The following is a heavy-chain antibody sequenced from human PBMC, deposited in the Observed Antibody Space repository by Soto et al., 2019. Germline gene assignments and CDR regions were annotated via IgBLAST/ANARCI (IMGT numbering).Heavy chain of an antibody. J-gene: IGHJ3*02. CDR3: ERDVSGKNDAFDI. D-gene: IGHD3-10*01. CDR2: VYSGGST. CDR1: GFTVTTNY. V-gene: IGHV3-66*01. Sequence: EVQLVESGGGLVQPGGSLRLSCAASGFTVTTNYMSWVRQPPGKGLEWVSVVYSGGSTYYADSVKGRFTVSRDNANNTLYLQMNSLSAEDTAVYYCERDVSGKNDAFDIWGQGTVVTVSS.